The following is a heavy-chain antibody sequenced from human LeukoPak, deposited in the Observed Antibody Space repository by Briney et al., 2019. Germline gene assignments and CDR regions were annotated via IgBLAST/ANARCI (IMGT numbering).Heavy chain of an antibody. D-gene: IGHD2-2*01. CDR2: ISYDGNSK. J-gene: IGHJ4*02. V-gene: IGHV3-30*18. CDR1: GFTFSNYG. Sequence: GRSLRLSCAASGFTFSNYGMHWVRQAPGKGLEWVAVISYDGNSKYYVDSVKGRFTISRDNSKNTLYLQMSSLRAEDTAVYYCAKGYCSSTSCYPEAPSDYWGQGTLVTVSS. CDR3: AKGYCSSTSCYPEAPSDY.